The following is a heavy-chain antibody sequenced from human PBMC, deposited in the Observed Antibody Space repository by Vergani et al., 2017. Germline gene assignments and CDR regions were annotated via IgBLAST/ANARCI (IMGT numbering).Heavy chain of an antibody. V-gene: IGHV4-39*07. J-gene: IGHJ6*03. CDR3: ARQKDYYMDV. Sequence: QVQLQESGPGLVKPSETLSLTCTVSTDSVSNTFYYWGWIRQTPGKGLEWIGSIYYSGSTYYNPSLKNRVSMSADTSKNQVSLKVSSVTAADTAVYYCARQKDYYMDVWGKGATVTVS. CDR2: IYYSGST. CDR1: TDSVSNTFYY.